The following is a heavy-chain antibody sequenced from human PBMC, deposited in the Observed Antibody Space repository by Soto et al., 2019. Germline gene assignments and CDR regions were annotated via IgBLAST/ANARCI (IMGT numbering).Heavy chain of an antibody. J-gene: IGHJ6*02. Sequence: SETLSLTCTVSGDSISSYYWSWIRQPPGKGLEWIGYIYYSGSTNYNPSLKSRVTISVDTSKKQFSLNLSSVTAADTAVYYCASSNIAAAGFYYYGMDVWGRGTTVTVSS. D-gene: IGHD6-13*01. CDR3: ASSNIAAAGFYYYGMDV. CDR1: GDSISSYY. V-gene: IGHV4-59*01. CDR2: IYYSGST.